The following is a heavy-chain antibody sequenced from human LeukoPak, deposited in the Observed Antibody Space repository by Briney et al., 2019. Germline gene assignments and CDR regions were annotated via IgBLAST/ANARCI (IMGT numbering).Heavy chain of an antibody. Sequence: GGSLRLSCAASGFTFSSYAMSWARQAPGKGLEWVSAISGSGGSTYYADSVKGRFTISRDNSKNTLYLQMNSLRAEDTAVYYCAKVADTAMVISYYFDYWGQGTLVTVSS. CDR1: GFTFSSYA. D-gene: IGHD5-18*01. CDR3: AKVADTAMVISYYFDY. V-gene: IGHV3-23*01. J-gene: IGHJ4*02. CDR2: ISGSGGST.